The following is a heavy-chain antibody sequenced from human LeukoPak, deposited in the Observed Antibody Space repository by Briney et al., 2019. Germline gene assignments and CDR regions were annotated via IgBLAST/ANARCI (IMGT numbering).Heavy chain of an antibody. J-gene: IGHJ4*02. V-gene: IGHV3-30*18. CDR2: ISYDGSNK. Sequence: GGSLRLSCAASGLTFSSYGMHWVRQAPGKGLEWVAVISYDGSNKYYADSVKGRFTISRDNSKNTLYLQMNSLRAEDTAVYYCAKGRPYPAVGSSHFDYWGQGTLVTVSS. D-gene: IGHD3-10*01. CDR1: GLTFSSYG. CDR3: AKGRPYPAVGSSHFDY.